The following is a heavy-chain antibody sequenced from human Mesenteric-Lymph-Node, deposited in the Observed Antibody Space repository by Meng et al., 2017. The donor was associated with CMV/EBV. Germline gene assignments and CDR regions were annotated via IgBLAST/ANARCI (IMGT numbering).Heavy chain of an antibody. J-gene: IGHJ2*01. D-gene: IGHD2-2*01. V-gene: IGHV1-45*02. CDR2: ITPFNGNT. Sequence: SVKVSCKASGYTFTYRYLHWVRQAPGQALEWMGWITPFNGNTNYAQKFQDRVTITRDRSMSTAYMELRSLRSDDTAVYYCARVVPSHWYFDLWGRGTLVTVSS. CDR1: GYTFTYRY. CDR3: ARVVPSHWYFDL.